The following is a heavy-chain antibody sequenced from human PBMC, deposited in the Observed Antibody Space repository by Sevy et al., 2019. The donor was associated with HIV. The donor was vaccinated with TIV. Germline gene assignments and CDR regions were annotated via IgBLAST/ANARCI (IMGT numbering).Heavy chain of an antibody. D-gene: IGHD6-6*01. CDR2: ISHDGSNK. J-gene: IGHJ6*03. CDR1: GFTFSSYG. Sequence: GGSLRLSCAASGFTFSSYGMHWVRQAPGKGLEWVAVISHDGSNKYYADSVKGRLTISRDNSKNTLYLQMNSLRAEDTAGYYCAKGGYSSSPRYYYYYMDVWGKGTTVTVSS. V-gene: IGHV3-30*18. CDR3: AKGGYSSSPRYYYYYMDV.